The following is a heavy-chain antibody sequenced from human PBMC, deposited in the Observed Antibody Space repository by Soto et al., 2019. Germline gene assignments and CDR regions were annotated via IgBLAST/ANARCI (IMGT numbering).Heavy chain of an antibody. J-gene: IGHJ4*02. D-gene: IGHD5-12*01. CDR3: ARIRGYDSLVPVDY. V-gene: IGHV2-26*01. Sequence: QVTLKEAGPVLVKHTETLTLTCTVSGFSLNTDGMGVSWIRQPPGKALEWLAQIFSSDDKSYSASLKSRLSISKDSSGSQVVLSVTNMDPVDTATYYCARIRGYDSLVPVDYWGQGILVTVSS. CDR2: IFSSDDK. CDR1: GFSLNTDGMG.